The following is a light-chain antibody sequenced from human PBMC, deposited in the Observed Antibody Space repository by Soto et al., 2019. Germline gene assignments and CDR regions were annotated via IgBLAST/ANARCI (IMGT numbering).Light chain of an antibody. V-gene: IGKV1-33*01. CDR2: DVT. CDR1: EDIRSY. J-gene: IGKJ4*01. CDR3: LQYDTYPHT. Sequence: DIQMTQSPSSLSASVGDRLTITCQASEDIRSYVNWYQQKPGKAPKLLLYDVTELESGVPSRFSGSRSGTDFTFTISGLQPEDIATYYCLQYDTYPHTFGGGTRVEIK.